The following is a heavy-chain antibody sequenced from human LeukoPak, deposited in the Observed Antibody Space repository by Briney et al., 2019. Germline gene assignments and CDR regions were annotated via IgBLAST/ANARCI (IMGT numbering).Heavy chain of an antibody. CDR2: INSDGSST. J-gene: IGHJ6*02. CDR3: TTVTTFYYYGMDV. D-gene: IGHD4-17*01. V-gene: IGHV3-74*01. CDR1: GYSFTSYW. Sequence: GESLKISCKGSGYSFTSYWMHWVRQAPGKGLVWVSRINSDGSSTSYADSVKGRFTISRDNAKNTLYLQMNSLRAEDTAVYYCTTVTTFYYYGMDVWGQGTTVTVSS.